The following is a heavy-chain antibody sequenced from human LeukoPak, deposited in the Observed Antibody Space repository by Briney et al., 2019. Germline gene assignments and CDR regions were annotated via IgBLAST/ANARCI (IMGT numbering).Heavy chain of an antibody. V-gene: IGHV4-34*01. D-gene: IGHD2-2*01. CDR2: INHSGST. CDR1: GGSFCGYY. J-gene: IGHJ4*02. Sequence: PSETLSLTCAVYGGSFCGYYWSWIRQPPGKGLEWIGEINHSGSTNYNPSLKSRVTISVDTSKNQFSLKLSSVSAADTAVYYCARERYQLTPFDYWGQGTLVTVSS. CDR3: ARERYQLTPFDY.